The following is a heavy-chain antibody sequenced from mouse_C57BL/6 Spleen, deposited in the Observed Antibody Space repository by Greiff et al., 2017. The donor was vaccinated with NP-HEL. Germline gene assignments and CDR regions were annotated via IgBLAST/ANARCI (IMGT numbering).Heavy chain of an antibody. CDR2: INYDGSST. V-gene: IGHV5-16*01. Sequence: EVMLVESEGGLVQPGSSMKLSCTASGFTFSDYYMAWVRQVPEKGLEWVANINYDGSSTYYLDSLKSRFIISRDNAKNILYLQMSSLKSEDTATYYCARGGLLRWYFDVWGTGTTVTVSS. D-gene: IGHD1-1*01. J-gene: IGHJ1*03. CDR3: ARGGLLRWYFDV. CDR1: GFTFSDYY.